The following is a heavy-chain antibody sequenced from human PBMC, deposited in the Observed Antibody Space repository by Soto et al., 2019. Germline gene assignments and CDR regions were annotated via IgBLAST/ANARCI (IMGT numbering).Heavy chain of an antibody. CDR1: GFTFSNYW. Sequence: EVQLGESGGGLVQPGGSLRLSCAGSGFTFSNYWMHWVRQAPGKGLEWVSRIDHDGPTDYADSVRGRFTISRDNAENTQYLQMTSLRPEDTAVYYCVRDSHGDYWGQGTLVTVSS. CDR2: IDHDGPT. V-gene: IGHV3-74*01. CDR3: VRDSHGDY. J-gene: IGHJ4*02.